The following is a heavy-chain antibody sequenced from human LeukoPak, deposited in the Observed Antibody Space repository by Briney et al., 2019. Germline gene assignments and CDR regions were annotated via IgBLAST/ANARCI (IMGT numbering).Heavy chain of an antibody. V-gene: IGHV1-69*06. J-gene: IGHJ4*02. Sequence: GASVKVSCKASGGTFSSYAISWVRQAPGQGLEWMGGIIPIFGTANYAQKFQGRVTITADKSTSTAYMELSSLRSEDTAVYYCARDSRLYYYDSSGYPFDYWGQGTLVTVSS. CDR2: IIPIFGTA. CDR1: GGTFSSYA. D-gene: IGHD3-22*01. CDR3: ARDSRLYYYDSSGYPFDY.